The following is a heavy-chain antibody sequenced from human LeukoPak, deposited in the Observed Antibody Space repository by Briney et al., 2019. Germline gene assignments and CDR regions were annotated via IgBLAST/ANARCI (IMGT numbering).Heavy chain of an antibody. J-gene: IGHJ4*02. CDR2: MNPNSGNT. V-gene: IGHV1-8*01. D-gene: IGHD5-18*01. Sequence: GASVKVSCKASGYTFTSYDINWVRQATGQGLEWMGWMNPNSGNTGHAQKFQGRVTMTRNTSISTAYMELSSLRSEDTAVFYCTRAYTAIVLDYWGQGTLVTVSS. CDR3: TRAYTAIVLDY. CDR1: GYTFTSYD.